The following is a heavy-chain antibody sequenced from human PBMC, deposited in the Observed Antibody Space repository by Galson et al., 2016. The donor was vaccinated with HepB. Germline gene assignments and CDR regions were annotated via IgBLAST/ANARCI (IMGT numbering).Heavy chain of an antibody. CDR3: ARSNTPRNPYNWFDP. Sequence: SETLSLTCTVSGDSISNYYWSWIRQPPEKGLEWIGYNYYSGNTNYNPSLKSRVIISVDTSKNQFSPNLNSVTAANTAVYYCARSNTPRNPYNWFDPWGQGTLVTVSS. CDR2: NYYSGNT. J-gene: IGHJ5*02. CDR1: GDSISNYY. V-gene: IGHV4-59*01. D-gene: IGHD1/OR15-1a*01.